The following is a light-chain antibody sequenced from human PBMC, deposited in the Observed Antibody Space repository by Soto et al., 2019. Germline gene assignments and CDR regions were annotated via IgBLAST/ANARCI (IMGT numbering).Light chain of an antibody. CDR3: CSYTSSSIRV. Sequence: QSALPQPASVSGSPGQSITISCTGTSSDVGGYNHVSWYQQHPGKAPKLIIYEVRNRPSGVSNRLSGSKSGNTASLTIYGLQADDEADYYCCSYTSSSIRVFGGGTKVTVL. V-gene: IGLV2-14*01. J-gene: IGLJ3*02. CDR1: SSDVGGYNH. CDR2: EVR.